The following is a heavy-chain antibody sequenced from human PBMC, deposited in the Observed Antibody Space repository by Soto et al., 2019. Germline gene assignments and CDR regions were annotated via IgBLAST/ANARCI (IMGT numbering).Heavy chain of an antibody. CDR1: GFTFSSYG. V-gene: IGHV3-30*03. J-gene: IGHJ4*02. Sequence: GGSLRLSCAAPGFTFSSYGMHWVRQAPGKGLEWVAVISYDGGNQYYADSVKGRFTISRDNSKDTLYLQMHSLRSDDTAVYFCARGPVTQTSFIDHWGQGTLVTVSS. CDR3: ARGPVTQTSFIDH. D-gene: IGHD4-4*01. CDR2: ISYDGGNQ.